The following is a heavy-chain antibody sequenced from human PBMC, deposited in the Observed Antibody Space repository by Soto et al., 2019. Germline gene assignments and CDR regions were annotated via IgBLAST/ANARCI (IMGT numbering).Heavy chain of an antibody. CDR3: ASMGYHYGSGSYPLDY. CDR1: GGSICSYY. Sequence: SETLSLTCTVSGGSICSYYWSWIRQPPGKGLEWIGYIYYSGSTNYNPSLKSRVTISLDTSKNQFSLNLRSVTAADTAVYYCASMGYHYGSGSYPLDYWGQGTLVTVSS. D-gene: IGHD3-10*01. CDR2: IYYSGST. V-gene: IGHV4-59*08. J-gene: IGHJ4*02.